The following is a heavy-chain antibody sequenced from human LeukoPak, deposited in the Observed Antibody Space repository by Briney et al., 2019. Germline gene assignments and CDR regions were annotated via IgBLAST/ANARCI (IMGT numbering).Heavy chain of an antibody. D-gene: IGHD6-19*01. V-gene: IGHV3-11*05. CDR2: IGSSRTYT. J-gene: IGHJ4*02. CDR1: GFTFSGYY. Sequence: PGGSLRLSCAASGFTFSGYYMSWVRQAPGKGLEWVSCIGSSRTYTNYADSVKGRFTISRDNAKNTLYLQMDGLRAEDTAVYYCARDRGAVAATWFDYWGQGTLVTVSS. CDR3: ARDRGAVAATWFDY.